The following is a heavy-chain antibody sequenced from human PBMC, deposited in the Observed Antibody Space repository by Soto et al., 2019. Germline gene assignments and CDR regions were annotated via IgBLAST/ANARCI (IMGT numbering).Heavy chain of an antibody. CDR1: GFTFSGSD. J-gene: IGHJ4*02. D-gene: IGHD2-15*01. Sequence: EVQLVESGGGLVQPGGSLKLSCAASGFTFSGSDMHWVRQASGKGLEWVGLIRSKSINYATEYAASVKGRFTISRDDSKNTAYLQMNSVKTEDTAVYYCTRHEEGGCGGGRCSDYWGQGTLVTVSS. CDR3: TRHEEGGCGGGRCSDY. V-gene: IGHV3-73*01. CDR2: IRSKSINYAT.